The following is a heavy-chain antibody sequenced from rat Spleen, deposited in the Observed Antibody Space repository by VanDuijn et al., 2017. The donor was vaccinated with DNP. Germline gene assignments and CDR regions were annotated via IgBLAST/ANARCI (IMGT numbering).Heavy chain of an antibody. J-gene: IGHJ2*01. CDR3: AITSGVMDA. Sequence: EVQLVESGGGLVQPGRSLKLSCAVSGFTFSDYYMAWVRQAPKKGLEWVASISYEGSRSNYGDSVKGRFTISRDKAKSVLYLQMNSLRSEDTATYYCAITSGVMDAWGQGVMVTVSS. D-gene: IGHD1-12*01. CDR2: ISYEGSRS. CDR1: GFTFSDYY. V-gene: IGHV5-22*01.